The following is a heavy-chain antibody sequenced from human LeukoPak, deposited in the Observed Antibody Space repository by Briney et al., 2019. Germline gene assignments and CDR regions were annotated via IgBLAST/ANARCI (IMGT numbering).Heavy chain of an antibody. J-gene: IGHJ5*02. CDR3: ARDRGDGFNWFDP. CDR2: INPHDNST. D-gene: IGHD5-24*01. CDR1: GYTFINFY. Sequence: ASVKVSCKASGYTFINFYLHWVRQAPGQGLEWMGLINPHDNSTFYAQKFQGRLTMTRDTSTSTVYMELSSLRSEDTAVYYCARDRGDGFNWFDPWGQGTLVTVSS. V-gene: IGHV1-46*01.